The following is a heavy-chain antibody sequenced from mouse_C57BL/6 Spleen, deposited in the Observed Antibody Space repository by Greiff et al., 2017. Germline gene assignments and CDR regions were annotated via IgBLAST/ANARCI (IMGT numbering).Heavy chain of an antibody. CDR3: ARDYGNYGRFDY. CDR1: GYAFSSYW. D-gene: IGHD2-1*01. V-gene: IGHV1-80*01. Sequence: QVQLQQSGAELVKPGASVKISCKASGYAFSSYWMNWVKQRPGKGLEWIGQIYPGDGDTNYNGKFKGKATLTADKSSSTAYMQLSSLTSEDSAVYFCARDYGNYGRFDYWGQGTTLTVSS. J-gene: IGHJ2*01. CDR2: IYPGDGDT.